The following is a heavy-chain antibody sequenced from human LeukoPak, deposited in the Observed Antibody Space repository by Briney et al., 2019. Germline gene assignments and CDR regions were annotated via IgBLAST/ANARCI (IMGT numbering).Heavy chain of an antibody. CDR1: GGTFSSYT. CDR3: AKAPPPSGRVSYYYYMDV. V-gene: IGHV1-69*02. Sequence: SVKVSCKASGGTFSSYTISWVRQAPGQGLEWMGRIIPILGIANYAQKFQGRVTITADKSTSTAYMELSSLRPEDTAVYYRAKAPPPSGRVSYYYYMDVWGKGTTVTVSS. CDR2: IIPILGIA. D-gene: IGHD1-26*01. J-gene: IGHJ6*03.